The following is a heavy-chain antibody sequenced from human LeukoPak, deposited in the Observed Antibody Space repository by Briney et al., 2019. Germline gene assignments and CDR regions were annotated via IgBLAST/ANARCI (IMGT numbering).Heavy chain of an antibody. D-gene: IGHD3-22*01. CDR2: IRYDGSNK. CDR3: AKDDSSGFNWFDP. CDR1: GFTFSSYG. V-gene: IGHV3-30*02. J-gene: IGHJ5*02. Sequence: PGGSLRLSCAASGFTFSSYGMHWVRQAPGKGLEWVAFIRYDGSNKYYADSVKGRFTTSRDNSKNTLYLQMNSLRAEDTAVYYCAKDDSSGFNWFDPWGQGTLVTVSS.